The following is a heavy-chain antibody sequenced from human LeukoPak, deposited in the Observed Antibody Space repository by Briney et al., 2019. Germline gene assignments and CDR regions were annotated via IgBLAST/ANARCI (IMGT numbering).Heavy chain of an antibody. V-gene: IGHV3-23*01. J-gene: IGHJ4*02. CDR1: GFTFSSYE. Sequence: GGSLRLSCAASGFTFSSYEMNWVRQAPGKGLEWVSGMSGPGATTSYADSVRGRFAISRDNSENTLYLQMNNLRAEDTALYYCAKSVSLIVVAGGYLDYWGQGTLVTVSS. CDR3: AKSVSLIVVAGGYLDY. CDR2: MSGPGATT. D-gene: IGHD2-15*01.